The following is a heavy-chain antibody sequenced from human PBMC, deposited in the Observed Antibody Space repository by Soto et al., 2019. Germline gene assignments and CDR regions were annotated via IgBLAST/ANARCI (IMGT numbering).Heavy chain of an antibody. J-gene: IGHJ3*02. CDR3: AGGGGVGVAGSAAFDM. V-gene: IGHV1-2*02. Sequence: QLHLVQSGAVVKKPGASVTVSCSASGYPVTAYYMHWVRQAPGRGLEWMGGINPATGAAKYTQTFPGRVTMTRDTSTSTVFMELSGLTSGDTAVFYRAGGGGVGVAGSAAFDMWGQGTLVTVSS. CDR1: GYPVTAYY. D-gene: IGHD3-3*01. CDR2: INPATGAA.